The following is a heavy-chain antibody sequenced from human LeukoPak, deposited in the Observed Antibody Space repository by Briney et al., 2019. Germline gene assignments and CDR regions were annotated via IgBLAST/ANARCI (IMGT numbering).Heavy chain of an antibody. Sequence: SETLSLTCTVSGYSISNGYYWGWIRQPPGKGLEWIGSIYHSGSTYYNPSLKSRVTISVDTSKHQFSLRLSSVTAADTAVYYCARGIRTDSSGYHQPFFDYWGQGTLVTVSS. D-gene: IGHD3-22*01. J-gene: IGHJ4*02. V-gene: IGHV4-38-2*02. CDR3: ARGIRTDSSGYHQPFFDY. CDR1: GYSISNGYY. CDR2: IYHSGST.